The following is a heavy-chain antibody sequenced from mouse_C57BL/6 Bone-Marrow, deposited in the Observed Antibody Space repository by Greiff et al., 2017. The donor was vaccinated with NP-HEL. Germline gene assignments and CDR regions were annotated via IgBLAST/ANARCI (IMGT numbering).Heavy chain of an antibody. CDR2: ISYSGST. J-gene: IGHJ4*01. D-gene: IGHD2-2*01. CDR3: ARSPLWLRRNYYAMDY. CDR1: GYSITSDY. Sequence: VQLQQSGPGLAKPSQTPSLTCSVTGYSITSDYWNWIRKFPGNKLEYMGYISYSGSTYYNPSLKSRISITRDTSKNQYYLQLNSVTTEDTATYYCARSPLWLRRNYYAMDYWGQGTSVTVSS. V-gene: IGHV3-8*01.